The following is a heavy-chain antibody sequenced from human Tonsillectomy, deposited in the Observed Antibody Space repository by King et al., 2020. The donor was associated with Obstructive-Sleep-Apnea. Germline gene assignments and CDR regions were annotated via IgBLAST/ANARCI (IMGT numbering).Heavy chain of an antibody. D-gene: IGHD6-13*01. J-gene: IGHJ4*02. CDR3: AKPYGSTWYYFDY. V-gene: IGHV3-43D*03. Sequence: VQLVESGGVVVLPGGSLRLSCAASGFTFDDYAMHWVRQAPGKGLEWVSLISWDGSSTYYADSVKGRFTISRDSSKNSLYLQMNSLRVEDTALYYCAKPYGSTWYYFDYWGQGTPVTVSS. CDR1: GFTFDDYA. CDR2: ISWDGSST.